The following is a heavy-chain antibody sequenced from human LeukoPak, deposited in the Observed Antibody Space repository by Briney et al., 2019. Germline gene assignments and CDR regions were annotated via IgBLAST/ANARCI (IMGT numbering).Heavy chain of an antibody. D-gene: IGHD3-22*01. J-gene: IGHJ4*02. CDR3: AGGSNYYDSSGYDYFDY. CDR2: IYYSGST. CDR1: GGSISSYY. V-gene: IGHV4-59*01. Sequence: PSETLSLTCTVSGGSISSYYWSWIRQPPGKGLEWIGYIYYSGSTNYNPSLKSRVTISVDTSKNQFSLKLSSVTAADTAVYYCAGGSNYYDSSGYDYFDYWGQGTLVTVSS.